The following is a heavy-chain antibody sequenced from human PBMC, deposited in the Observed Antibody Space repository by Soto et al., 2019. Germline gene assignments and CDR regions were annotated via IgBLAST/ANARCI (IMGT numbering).Heavy chain of an antibody. J-gene: IGHJ5*02. CDR2: IIPIFGTA. V-gene: IGHV1-69*01. D-gene: IGHD2-2*01. CDR1: GGTFSSYA. CDR3: NVVVPAAIPPIGFDP. Sequence: QVQLVQSGAEVKKPGSSVKVSCKASGGTFSSYAISWVRQAPGQGLEWMGGIIPIFGTANYAQKFQGRVTITADESPSTAHMELTSLKSEDTAVYYCNVVVPAAIPPIGFDPWGQGNLVTVSS.